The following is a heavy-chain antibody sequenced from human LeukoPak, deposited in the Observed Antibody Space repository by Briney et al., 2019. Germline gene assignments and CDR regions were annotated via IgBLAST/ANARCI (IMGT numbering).Heavy chain of an antibody. Sequence: PGGSLRLSCAASGFTFSSYAMHWVRQAPGKGLEWVAVISYDGSNKYYADSVKGRFTISRDKSKNTLYLQMNSLRAEDTAVYYCAREGDRQWLVRFAEYFQHWGQGTLVTVSS. D-gene: IGHD6-19*01. CDR1: GFTFSSYA. CDR2: ISYDGSNK. V-gene: IGHV3-30-3*01. CDR3: AREGDRQWLVRFAEYFQH. J-gene: IGHJ1*01.